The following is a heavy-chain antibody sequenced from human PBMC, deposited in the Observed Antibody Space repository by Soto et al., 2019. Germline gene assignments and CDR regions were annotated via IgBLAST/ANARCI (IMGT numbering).Heavy chain of an antibody. CDR1: GFTLSSYG. J-gene: IGHJ4*02. D-gene: IGHD3-10*01. Sequence: GGSLRLSCAASGFTLSSYGMHWVRQAPGKGLEWVAFISDDGSNQYYRDSVKGPFTISRDNSKNTLYLQMNSLRTEDTAVYYCATLVGSRNYFDHWGQGTLVTVSS. CDR3: ATLVGSRNYFDH. CDR2: ISDDGSNQ. V-gene: IGHV3-30*03.